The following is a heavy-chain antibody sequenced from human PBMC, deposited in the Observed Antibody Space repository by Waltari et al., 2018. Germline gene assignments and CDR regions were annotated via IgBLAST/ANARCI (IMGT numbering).Heavy chain of an antibody. Sequence: QLQLQESGPGLVKPSETLSLTCTVSGGSISSSSYYWGWIRQPPGKGLEWIGSIYYSGSTYYNPALKGRVTISGDTSKNQFSLKLSSVTAADTAVYYCAIRTRRYSSSWYVSDYWGQGTLVTVSS. V-gene: IGHV4-39*01. J-gene: IGHJ4*02. CDR1: GGSISSSSYY. D-gene: IGHD6-13*01. CDR3: AIRTRRYSSSWYVSDY. CDR2: IYYSGST.